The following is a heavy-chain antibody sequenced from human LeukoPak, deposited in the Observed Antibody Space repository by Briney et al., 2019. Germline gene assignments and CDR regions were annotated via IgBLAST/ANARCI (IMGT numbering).Heavy chain of an antibody. CDR3: ARGGYSSSWYYFDY. CDR2: IHYSGST. CDR1: GGSISSYY. V-gene: IGHV4-59*01. D-gene: IGHD6-13*01. Sequence: PSETLSLTCTVSGGSISSYYWSWIRQPPGKRLEWIGYIHYSGSTNYNPSLKSRVTISVDTSKNQFSLKLNSVTAADTAVYYCARGGYSSSWYYFDYWGQGTLVTVSS. J-gene: IGHJ4*02.